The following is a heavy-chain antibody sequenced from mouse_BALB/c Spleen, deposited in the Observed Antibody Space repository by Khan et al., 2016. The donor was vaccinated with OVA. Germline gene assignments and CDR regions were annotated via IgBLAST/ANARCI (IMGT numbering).Heavy chain of an antibody. CDR3: ARPAYDGYYDY. Sequence: QVQLQQPGPELVRPGVSVKISCKGSVYTFTYYAMYWVKQSRAKSLEWIGLISTYSGSTNYNQKFKGKATMTVDKSSSTAYMELARLTSEDSAIYYCARPAYDGYYDYWGQGTTLTVSS. CDR1: VYTFTYYA. CDR2: ISTYSGST. D-gene: IGHD2-3*01. V-gene: IGHV1S137*01. J-gene: IGHJ2*01.